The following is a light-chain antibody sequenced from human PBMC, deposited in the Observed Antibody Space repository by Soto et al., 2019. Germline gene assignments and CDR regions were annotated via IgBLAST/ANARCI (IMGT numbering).Light chain of an antibody. CDR2: GNS. CDR1: SSNIGAGYD. J-gene: IGLJ2*01. CDR3: QSYDSSLSGSGV. V-gene: IGLV1-40*01. Sequence: QSVLTQPPSVSGAPGQRVTISCTGSSSNIGAGYDVHWYQQLPGTAPKLLIYGNSNRPSGVPDRFSGSKSGTSASLAITGLQAKDEADYYCQSYDSSLSGSGVFGGGTKVTVL.